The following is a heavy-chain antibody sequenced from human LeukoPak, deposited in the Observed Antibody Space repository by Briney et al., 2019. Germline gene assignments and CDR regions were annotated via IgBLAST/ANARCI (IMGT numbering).Heavy chain of an antibody. CDR3: ARDSIWGLGYYYDSSGYSSAALVY. CDR2: INSNSGGT. Sequence: ASVKVSCKASGYTFTDYYMHWVRQAPGQGLEWMGWINSNSGGTNYAQKFQGRVTMTRDTSISTAYMELSSLRSDDTAVYYCARDSIWGLGYYYDSSGYSSAALVYWGQGTLVTVSS. V-gene: IGHV1-2*02. D-gene: IGHD3-22*01. J-gene: IGHJ4*02. CDR1: GYTFTDYY.